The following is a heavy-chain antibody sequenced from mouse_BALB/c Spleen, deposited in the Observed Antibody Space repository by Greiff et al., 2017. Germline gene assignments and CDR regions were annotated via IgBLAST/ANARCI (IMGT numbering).Heavy chain of an antibody. J-gene: IGHJ2*01. CDR2: IYPYNGGT. Sequence: VQLQQSGPELVKPGASVKISCKASGYTFTDYNMHWVKQSHGKSLEWIGYIYPYNGGTGYNQKFKSKATLTVDNSSSTAYMELRSLTSEDSAVYYCARGDYYGSNPYYFDYWGQGTTLTVSS. CDR1: GYTFTDYN. D-gene: IGHD1-1*01. V-gene: IGHV1S29*02. CDR3: ARGDYYGSNPYYFDY.